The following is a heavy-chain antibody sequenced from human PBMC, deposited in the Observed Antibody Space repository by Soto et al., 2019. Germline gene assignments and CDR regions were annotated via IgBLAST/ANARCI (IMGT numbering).Heavy chain of an antibody. D-gene: IGHD1-7*01. V-gene: IGHV1-2*02. CDR3: ARERHLNSPSDAFEL. CDR2: MNPNSGGS. CDR1: GYNFMARN. Sequence: QVHLVQSGAEVKRPGPSVKVSSMASGYNFMARNIHWGGRAPGLGLEWMGKMNPNSGGSDYAQEFQGRVTVTRDTSISTVYMELTSLKSDDTAVYYCARERHLNSPSDAFELWGQGTMVIVSS. J-gene: IGHJ3*01.